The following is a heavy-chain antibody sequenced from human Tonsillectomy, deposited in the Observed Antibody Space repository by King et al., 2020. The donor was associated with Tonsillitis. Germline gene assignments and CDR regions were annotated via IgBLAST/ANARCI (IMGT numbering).Heavy chain of an antibody. CDR3: AKEMGTGIRAAGTRNYYYGMDV. Sequence: VQLVESGGGLVQPGRSLRLSCAASGFSFDDSAMHWVRQGPGKGLEWVSGISWNSGNIAYADSVKGRFTISRDSAQNSLYLQMNSLRVEDTALYYCAKEMGTGIRAAGTRNYYYGMDVWGQKTTVTV. CDR1: GFSFDDSA. V-gene: IGHV3-9*01. CDR2: ISWNSGNI. D-gene: IGHD6-13*01. J-gene: IGHJ6*02.